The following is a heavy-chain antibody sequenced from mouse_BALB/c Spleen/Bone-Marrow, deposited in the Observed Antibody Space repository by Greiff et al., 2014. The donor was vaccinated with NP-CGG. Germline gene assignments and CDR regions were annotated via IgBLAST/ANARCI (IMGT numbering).Heavy chain of an antibody. CDR3: ARITTATGAMDY. V-gene: IGHV2-9*02. D-gene: IGHD1-2*01. Sequence: VKLMESGPGLVAPSQSLSITCTVSGFSLTTYGVHWVRQPPGKGLEWLGVLWADGSTNYNSALMSRLSISKDNSKSQVFLKMNSLRTDDTAMYYCARITTATGAMDYWGQGTSVTVSS. CDR2: LWADGST. J-gene: IGHJ4*01. CDR1: GFSLTTYG.